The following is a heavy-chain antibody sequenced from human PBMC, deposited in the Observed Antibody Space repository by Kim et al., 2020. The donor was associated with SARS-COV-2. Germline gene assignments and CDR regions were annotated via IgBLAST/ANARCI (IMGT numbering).Heavy chain of an antibody. Sequence: SETLSLTCTVSGGSISSYYWSWIRQPPGKGLEWIGYIYYSGSTNYNPSLKSRVTISVDTSKNQFSLKLSSVTAADTAVYYCARARRGSYRGGFDYWGQGTLVTVSS. D-gene: IGHD1-26*01. V-gene: IGHV4-59*01. J-gene: IGHJ4*02. CDR1: GGSISSYY. CDR3: ARARRGSYRGGFDY. CDR2: IYYSGST.